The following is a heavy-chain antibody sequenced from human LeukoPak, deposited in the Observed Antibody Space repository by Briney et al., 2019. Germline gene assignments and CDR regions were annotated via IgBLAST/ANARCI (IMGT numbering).Heavy chain of an antibody. CDR2: TMKDGSET. CDR3: ARDPRFFQD. J-gene: IGHJ1*01. V-gene: IGHV3-7*01. D-gene: IGHD3-3*01. CDR1: GFIFSNYW. Sequence: PGGSLRLSCAVAGFIFSNYWTSWVSQVAGKGMEWEANTMKDGSETFYVDSVKGRFTISRDDAKHSLYLQMNSEREEDTSVYYCARDPRFFQDWGQGTLVTVSS.